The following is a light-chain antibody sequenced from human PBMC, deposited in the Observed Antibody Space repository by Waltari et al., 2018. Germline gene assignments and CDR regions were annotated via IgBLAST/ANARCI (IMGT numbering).Light chain of an antibody. CDR2: VNSDGSH. CDR1: SGHSSNI. J-gene: IGLJ3*02. V-gene: IGLV4-69*01. Sequence: QLVLTQSPSASASLGASVKLTCTLSSGHSSNIIAWLQQKPEKGPRYSMKVNSDGSHSQGDSMPDRFSGSSSGAERDPPTSSVQSEDAVDYNCQTGGHGTGVFGGGTKLTVL. CDR3: QTGGHGTGV.